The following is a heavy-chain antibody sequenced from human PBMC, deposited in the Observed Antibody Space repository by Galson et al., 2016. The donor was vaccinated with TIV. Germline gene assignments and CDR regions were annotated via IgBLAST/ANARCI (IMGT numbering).Heavy chain of an antibody. V-gene: IGHV4-34*01. CDR1: GGSFSGYC. CDR3: ARGGRDGYNYVPEKAIDS. D-gene: IGHD5-24*01. Sequence: LSLTCGVYGGSFSGYCWSWIRQPPGKGLEWIGEINHSGSTNYNPSLKSRVTISLDTSKNQFSLKLSPVTTADTAVYYCARGGRDGYNYVPEKAIDSWGQGTLVTVSS. CDR2: INHSGST. J-gene: IGHJ4*02.